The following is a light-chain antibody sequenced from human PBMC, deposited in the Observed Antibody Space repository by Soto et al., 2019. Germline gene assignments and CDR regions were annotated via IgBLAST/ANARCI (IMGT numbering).Light chain of an antibody. J-gene: IGKJ5*01. Sequence: EIVLTQSPGTLSLSPVERATLSCMASQRVSNGYLAWYQQKPVQAPGLLIYGGSSRATCIPDRFRGTGSETDFTPTISRLEPKDFAVYYCKQYDNSPITSAKGTRLEIK. CDR1: QRVSNGY. CDR3: KQYDNSPIT. CDR2: GGS. V-gene: IGKV3-20*01.